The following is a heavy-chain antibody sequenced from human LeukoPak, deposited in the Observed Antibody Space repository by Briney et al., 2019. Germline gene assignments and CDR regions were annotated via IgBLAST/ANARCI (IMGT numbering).Heavy chain of an antibody. CDR1: GGSISSSSYY. CDR2: IYYSGST. V-gene: IGHV4-39*07. Sequence: PSETLSLTCTVSGGSISSSSYYWGWIRQPPGKGLEWIGSIYYSGSTYYNPSLKSRVTISVDTSKNQFSLKLSSVTAADTAVYYCARTPRVYCSSTSCYGALDYYYYMDVWGKGTTVTVSS. D-gene: IGHD2-2*01. J-gene: IGHJ6*03. CDR3: ARTPRVYCSSTSCYGALDYYYYMDV.